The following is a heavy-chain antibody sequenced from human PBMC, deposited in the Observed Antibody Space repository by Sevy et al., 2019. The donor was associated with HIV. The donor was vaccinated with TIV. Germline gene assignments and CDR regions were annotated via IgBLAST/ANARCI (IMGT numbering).Heavy chain of an antibody. V-gene: IGHV3-9*01. D-gene: IGHD3-22*01. J-gene: IGHJ4*02. CDR3: AKDSRSGYYAY. CDR2: ISWNSGSI. CDR1: GFTFDDYA. Sequence: GGSLRLSCAASGFTFDDYAMHWVRQAPGKGLEWVSGISWNSGSIGYVDSVKGRFTISRDNAKNSLYLQMNSLRAEDTALYYCAKDSRSGYYAYWGQGTLVTVSS.